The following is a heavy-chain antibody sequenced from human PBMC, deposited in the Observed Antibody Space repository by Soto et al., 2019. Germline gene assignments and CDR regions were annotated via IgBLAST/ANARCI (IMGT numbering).Heavy chain of an antibody. V-gene: IGHV4-59*01. J-gene: IGHJ4*02. Sequence: SETLSLTCTVSGGSISSYYWSWIRQPPGKGLEWIGYIYYSGSTNYNPSLKSRVTISVDTSKNQFSLKLSSVTAADTAVYYCARAGSGWAYFDYWGQGTLVTVSS. CDR2: IYYSGST. D-gene: IGHD6-19*01. CDR3: ARAGSGWAYFDY. CDR1: GGSISSYY.